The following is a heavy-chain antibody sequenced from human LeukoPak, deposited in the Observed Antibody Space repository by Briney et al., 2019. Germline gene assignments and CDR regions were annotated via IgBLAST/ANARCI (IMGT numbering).Heavy chain of an antibody. Sequence: ASVKVSCKASGYTFTTYNINWVRQAPGQGLEWMGWINTNTGNPTYAQGFTGRFVFSLDTSVSTAYLQISSLKAEDTAVYYCARVSVWGSYRYANPIDYWGQGTLVTVSS. J-gene: IGHJ4*02. CDR2: INTNTGNP. D-gene: IGHD3-16*02. CDR3: ARVSVWGSYRYANPIDY. V-gene: IGHV7-4-1*02. CDR1: GYTFTTYN.